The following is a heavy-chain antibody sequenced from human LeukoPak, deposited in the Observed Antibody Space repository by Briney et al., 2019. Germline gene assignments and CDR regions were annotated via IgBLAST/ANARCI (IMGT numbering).Heavy chain of an antibody. CDR3: ARGPPESTSSDS. V-gene: IGHV1-2*02. CDR2: MRPNNGNT. D-gene: IGHD2-2*01. J-gene: IGHJ4*02. Sequence: ASVKVSCKVSGYSLTAYYMHWVRQAPGQGLEWIGWMRPNNGNTGYAQKFQDRVTMTRDTSINTAYMELRSLTSEDTAVYYCARGPPESTSSDSWGQGTLVTISS. CDR1: GYSLTAYY.